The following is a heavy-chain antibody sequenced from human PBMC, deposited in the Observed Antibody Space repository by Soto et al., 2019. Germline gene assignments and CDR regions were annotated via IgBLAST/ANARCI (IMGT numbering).Heavy chain of an antibody. CDR3: ARFRYYDSSGSGAFEI. J-gene: IGHJ3*02. Sequence: GGSLRLSCAASGFTFSSYWMSWVRQAPGKGLEWVANIKQDGSEKYYVDSVKGRFTISRDNAKNSLYLQMNSLRAEDTAVYYWARFRYYDSSGSGAFEIWGQGTMVTVSS. CDR1: GFTFSSYW. D-gene: IGHD3-22*01. CDR2: IKQDGSEK. V-gene: IGHV3-7*03.